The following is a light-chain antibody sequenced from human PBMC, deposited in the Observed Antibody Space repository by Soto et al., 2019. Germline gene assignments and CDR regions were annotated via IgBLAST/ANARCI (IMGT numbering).Light chain of an antibody. CDR1: QSVGIF. Sequence: IVLTQSPGTLSLSPGDRATLSCRASQSVGIFLAWYQQKPGQAPRLLIYAASNRATGIPARFSGSGSGTDFTLSISSLEPEDFAVYDCLHRSNRAWTFGQGTKVDIK. V-gene: IGKV3-11*01. CDR2: AAS. CDR3: LHRSNRAWT. J-gene: IGKJ1*01.